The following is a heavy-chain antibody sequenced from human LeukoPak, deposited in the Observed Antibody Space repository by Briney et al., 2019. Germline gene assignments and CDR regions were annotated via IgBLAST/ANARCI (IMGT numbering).Heavy chain of an antibody. CDR2: IWNYGSNK. Sequence: GIPLALPCGVSGLPYSYYDMLGLRQAPARGGVGVAVIWNYGSNKHYAHSVKGRFPISRDNSQNTLYLQMGSLRAEDTAVYSCASSHGDFPRPFDHGGKGTLVTVSS. V-gene: IGHV3-33*08. CDR1: GLPYSYYD. D-gene: IGHD4-17*01. J-gene: IGHJ4*02. CDR3: ASSHGDFPRPFDH.